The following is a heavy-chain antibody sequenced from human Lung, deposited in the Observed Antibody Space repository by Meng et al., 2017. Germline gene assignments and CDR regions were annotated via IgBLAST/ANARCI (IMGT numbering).Heavy chain of an antibody. D-gene: IGHD3-10*01. Sequence: QGQLQEAGPGLVKPSGTLSLTSAVSGGSISSSNWWSWVRQPPGKGLEWIGEIYHSGSTNYNPSLKSRVTISVDKSKNQFSLKLSSVTAADTAVYYCARGSITMVRGVSVFDPWGQGTLVTVSS. J-gene: IGHJ5*02. V-gene: IGHV4-4*02. CDR1: GGSISSSNW. CDR3: ARGSITMVRGVSVFDP. CDR2: IYHSGST.